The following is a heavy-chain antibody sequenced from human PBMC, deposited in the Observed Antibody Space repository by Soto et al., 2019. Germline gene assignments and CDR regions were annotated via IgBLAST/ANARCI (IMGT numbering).Heavy chain of an antibody. CDR2: IFHSVST. Sequence: PAETLSLTCTVSGGSIRSYYWTWIRQPPGKGLEWLGYIFHSVSTFYNPSLKSRVTISIHTSKSQFSLQLTSVTAADTAVYYCARGDADTAIAEGWGQRTLVIASS. J-gene: IGHJ1*01. CDR1: GGSIRSYY. CDR3: ARGDADTAIAEG. D-gene: IGHD5-18*01. V-gene: IGHV4-59*01.